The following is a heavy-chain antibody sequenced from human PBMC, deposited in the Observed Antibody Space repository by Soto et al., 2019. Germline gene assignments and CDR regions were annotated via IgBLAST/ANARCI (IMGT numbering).Heavy chain of an antibody. Sequence: SETLSLTSTVSDGSISPYYWSWIRQPPGKGLEWIGYIYYAGTTTYNPSLKSRVSISVDTSKNEVSLKLTSVTAADTAVYYCARLGGYYQALDSWGQGTVVTVSS. V-gene: IGHV4-59*08. D-gene: IGHD3-22*01. CDR3: ARLGGYYQALDS. CDR1: DGSISPYY. J-gene: IGHJ4*02. CDR2: IYYAGTT.